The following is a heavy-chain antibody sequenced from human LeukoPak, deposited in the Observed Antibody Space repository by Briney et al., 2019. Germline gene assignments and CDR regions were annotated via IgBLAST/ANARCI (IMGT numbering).Heavy chain of an antibody. D-gene: IGHD6-13*01. CDR3: ARCGLAAAGTRSAWFDP. CDR1: GGSISSYY. CDR2: IYYSGST. J-gene: IGHJ5*02. Sequence: SETLSLTCTVSGGSISSYYWSWIRQPPGKSLEWIGYIYYSGSTNYNPSLKSRVTISVDTSKNQFSLKLSSVTAADTAVYYCARCGLAAAGTRSAWFDPWGQGTLVTVSS. V-gene: IGHV4-59*01.